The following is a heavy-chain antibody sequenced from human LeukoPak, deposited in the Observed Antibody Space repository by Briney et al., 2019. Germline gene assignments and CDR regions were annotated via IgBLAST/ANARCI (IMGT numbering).Heavy chain of an antibody. CDR3: ARDLGRDGYNRLDY. CDR2: IYYSGST. CDR1: GGSISSYY. J-gene: IGHJ4*02. V-gene: IGHV4-59*01. D-gene: IGHD5-24*01. Sequence: SETLSLTCTVSGGSISSYYWSWIRRPPGKGLEWIGYIYYSGSTNYNPSLKSRVTISVDTSKNQFSLKLSSVTAADTAVYYCARDLGRDGYNRLDYWGQGTLVTVSS.